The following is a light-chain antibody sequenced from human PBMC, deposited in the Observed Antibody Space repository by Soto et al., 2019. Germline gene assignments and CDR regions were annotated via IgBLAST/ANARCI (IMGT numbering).Light chain of an antibody. CDR1: TGIRTD. CDR2: AAT. Sequence: AIQLTQSPSSLSASVGDRVTITCRASTGIRTDLSWYQQKPGKVPKVLIYAATSLHSGVPSRFSGSGSGTDFTLTISSLQPEDFATYYCLQDYNYPWTFGQRTKVDIK. J-gene: IGKJ1*01. V-gene: IGKV1-6*01. CDR3: LQDYNYPWT.